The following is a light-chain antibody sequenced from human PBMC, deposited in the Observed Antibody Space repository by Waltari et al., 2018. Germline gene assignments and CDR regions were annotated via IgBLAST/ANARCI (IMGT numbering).Light chain of an antibody. CDR2: DVH. CDR3: SSKTTRDTRL. Sequence: QSALTQPASVSGSPGQSITISCTVTSSDLGAYNAVSWYQQHPGKAPKVVIYDVHNRPSGVSNRFSGSMSGNTASLTISGLQTEDEADYYCSSKTTRDTRLFGGGTKLTVL. CDR1: SSDLGAYNA. J-gene: IGLJ3*02. V-gene: IGLV2-14*03.